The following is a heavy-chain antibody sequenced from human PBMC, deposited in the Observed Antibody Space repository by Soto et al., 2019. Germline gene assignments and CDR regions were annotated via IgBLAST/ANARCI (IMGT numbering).Heavy chain of an antibody. D-gene: IGHD6-19*01. Sequence: EVQLVESGGGLVQPGGSLRLSCAASGFTFSSYSMNWVRQAPGKGLEWVSDISSSSSTLYYADSVKGRFTISRDNAKNSLYLQMNSLRAEDTAVYYCARYYAGSGWYRTYDYWGQGTLVTVSS. J-gene: IGHJ4*02. V-gene: IGHV3-48*01. CDR3: ARYYAGSGWYRTYDY. CDR1: GFTFSSYS. CDR2: ISSSSSTL.